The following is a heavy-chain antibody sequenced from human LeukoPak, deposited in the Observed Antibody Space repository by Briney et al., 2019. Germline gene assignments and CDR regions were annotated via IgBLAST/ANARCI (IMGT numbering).Heavy chain of an antibody. CDR3: AKDMERRSWSYYYYGIDV. Sequence: PGGSLRLSCAASGFTFSSYSMNWVRQAPGKGLEWVSSISSSSSYIYYADSVKGRFTISRDNAKNSLYLQMNSLRAEDTALYYCAKDMERRSWSYYYYGIDVWGQGTTVTVSS. CDR2: ISSSSSYI. D-gene: IGHD6-13*01. CDR1: GFTFSSYS. V-gene: IGHV3-21*04. J-gene: IGHJ6*02.